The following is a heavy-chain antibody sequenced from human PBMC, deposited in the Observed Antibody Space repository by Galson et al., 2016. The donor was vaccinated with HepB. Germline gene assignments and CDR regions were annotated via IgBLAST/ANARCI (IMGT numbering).Heavy chain of an antibody. V-gene: IGHV4-59*01. CDR3: ARQQVGNNWFDP. CDR1: GVSITSYY. CDR2: MYYSGIT. Sequence: SETLSLTCAVSGVSITSYYWTWIRQPPGKGLQWIGCMYYSGITSYNPSLKSRVTMSADTSKNQFSLKLSSVTAADTAVYYCARQQVGNNWFDPWGQGTLVTVSS. D-gene: IGHD6-6*01. J-gene: IGHJ5*02.